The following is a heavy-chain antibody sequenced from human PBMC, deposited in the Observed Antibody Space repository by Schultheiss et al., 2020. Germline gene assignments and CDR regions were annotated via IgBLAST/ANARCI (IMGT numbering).Heavy chain of an antibody. J-gene: IGHJ6*02. Sequence: SQTLSLTCAVSGGSISSSNWWSWVRQPPGKGLEWIGYIYSSGSTNYNPSLKSRVTISVETSKNQLSLKLSSVTAADTAVYYCATGAGSGWSSLYYGMDVWGQGTTVTVSS. CDR1: GGSISSSNW. CDR2: IYSSGST. CDR3: ATGAGSGWSSLYYGMDV. V-gene: IGHV4-4*02. D-gene: IGHD6-19*01.